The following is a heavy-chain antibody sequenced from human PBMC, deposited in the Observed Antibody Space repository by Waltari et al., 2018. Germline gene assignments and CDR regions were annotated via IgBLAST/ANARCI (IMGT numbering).Heavy chain of an antibody. Sequence: EVQLVASGGGLVQPGRSLRLSCTASGFTFGDSAMRWFRQAQGKGLEWVGFIRSKAYGGTTEYAASVKGRFTISRDDSKSIAYLQMNSLKTEDTAVYYCTGGDYYGSGSYVDYWGQGTLVTVSS. V-gene: IGHV3-49*03. J-gene: IGHJ4*02. CDR3: TGGDYYGSGSYVDY. D-gene: IGHD3-10*01. CDR2: IRSKAYGGTT. CDR1: GFTFGDSA.